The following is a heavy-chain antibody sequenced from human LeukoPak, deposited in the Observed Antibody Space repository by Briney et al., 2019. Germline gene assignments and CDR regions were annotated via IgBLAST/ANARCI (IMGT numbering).Heavy chain of an antibody. V-gene: IGHV3-21*01. J-gene: IGHJ3*02. CDR1: GFTFSNYS. CDR3: ARDVFSTGYFDSSGSDAFDI. CDR2: ISSSSNYI. Sequence: GGSLRLSCAASGFTFSNYSMNWVRQAPGKGLEWVSSISSSSNYIYYADSVKGRFTISRDNGKNSLYLQMSSLRAEDTALYYCARDVFSTGYFDSSGSDAFDIWGQGTMVTVSS. D-gene: IGHD3-22*01.